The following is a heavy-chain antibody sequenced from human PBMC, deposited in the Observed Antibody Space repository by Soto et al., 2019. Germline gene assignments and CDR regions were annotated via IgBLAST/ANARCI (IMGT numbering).Heavy chain of an antibody. Sequence: QLQLQESGPGLVKPSETLSLTCTVSGGSISSSSYYWGWIRQPPGKGLEWIGSIYYSGSTYYNPSLKSRVTISVDTSKNQFSLKLSSVTAADTAVYYCARLLASVEDAFDIWGQGTMVTVSS. J-gene: IGHJ3*02. CDR1: GGSISSSSYY. CDR2: IYYSGST. CDR3: ARLLASVEDAFDI. V-gene: IGHV4-39*01. D-gene: IGHD1-1*01.